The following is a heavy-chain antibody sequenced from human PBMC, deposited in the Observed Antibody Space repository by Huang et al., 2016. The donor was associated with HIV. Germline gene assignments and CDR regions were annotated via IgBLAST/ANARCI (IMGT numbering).Heavy chain of an antibody. V-gene: IGHV3-30*04. Sequence: QVQLLESGGGVVQPGRSLRLSCAASGFTFTNYAMHWVRQAPGKGLELETLISDTGNNIYYTDSVKGRFSISRDNSKSTMFLHMNRLRFEDTAVYYCARGRDGRSGFYFGDFDNWGQGILVTVSS. CDR3: ARGRDGRSGFYFGDFDN. CDR2: ISDTGNNI. J-gene: IGHJ4*02. CDR1: GFTFTNYA. D-gene: IGHD3-22*01.